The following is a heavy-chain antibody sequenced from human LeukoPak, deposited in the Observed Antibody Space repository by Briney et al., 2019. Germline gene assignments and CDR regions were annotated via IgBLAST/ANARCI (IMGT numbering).Heavy chain of an antibody. CDR1: GFTFDDYA. CDR2: ISWNSGSI. Sequence: GRSLRLSCAASGFTFDDYAMHWVRQAPGKGLEWVSGISWNSGSIGYADSVKGRFTISRDNAKNSLYLQMNSLRAEDTAVYYCATDSIGRGGLPGASGAFDIWGQGTMVTVSS. D-gene: IGHD1-26*01. CDR3: ATDSIGRGGLPGASGAFDI. J-gene: IGHJ3*02. V-gene: IGHV3-9*01.